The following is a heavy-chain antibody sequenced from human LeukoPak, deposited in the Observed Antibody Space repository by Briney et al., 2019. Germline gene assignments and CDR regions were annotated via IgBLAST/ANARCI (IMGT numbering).Heavy chain of an antibody. J-gene: IGHJ6*04. D-gene: IGHD6-13*01. CDR1: GGSISYYY. Sequence: KPSETLSLTCTVSGGSISYYYWSWIRQPPGKGLEWIGYISNSGSINYNPSLKSRVTISLDTPKTQFSLRLSSVTAADTAVYYCAGDSRSSSWPFYYGIDVWGKGTTVTVSS. CDR2: ISNSGSI. V-gene: IGHV4-59*01. CDR3: AGDSRSSSWPFYYGIDV.